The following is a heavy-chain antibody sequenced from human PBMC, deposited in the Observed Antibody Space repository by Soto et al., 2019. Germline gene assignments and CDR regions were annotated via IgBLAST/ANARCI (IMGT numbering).Heavy chain of an antibody. CDR2: ISSSSYI. V-gene: IGHV3-21*01. CDR3: ARVVSDIVVVVAATTHDAFDI. CDR1: GFTFSSYS. Sequence: GGSLRLSCAASGFTFSSYSMNWVRQAPGKGLEWVSSISSSSYIYYADSVKGRFTISRDNAKNSLYLQMNSLRAEDTAVYYCARVVSDIVVVVAATTHDAFDIWGQGTMVTVSS. D-gene: IGHD2-15*01. J-gene: IGHJ3*02.